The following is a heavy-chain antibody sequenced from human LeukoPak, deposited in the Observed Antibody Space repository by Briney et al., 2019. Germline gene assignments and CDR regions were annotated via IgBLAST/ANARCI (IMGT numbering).Heavy chain of an antibody. V-gene: IGHV3-30-3*01. D-gene: IGHD3-22*01. CDR2: ISYDGSNK. CDR1: GFTFSSYA. J-gene: IGHJ4*02. Sequence: PGGSLRLSCAASGFTFSSYAMHWVRQAPGKGLEWVAVISYDGSNKYYADSVKGRFTSSRDNSKNTLYLQMNSLRAEDTAVYYCAKEARITMIVVVISPPRPFDYWGQGTLVTVSS. CDR3: AKEARITMIVVVISPPRPFDY.